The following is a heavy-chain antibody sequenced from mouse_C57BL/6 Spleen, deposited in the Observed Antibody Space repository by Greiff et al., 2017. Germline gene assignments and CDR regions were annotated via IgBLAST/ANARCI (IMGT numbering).Heavy chain of an antibody. Sequence: DVKLVESGGGLVKPGGSLKLSCAASGFTFSSYTMSWVRQTPEKRLEWVATISGGGGNTYYPDSVKGRFTISRDNAKNTLYLQMSSLRSEDTALYYCARAGLQATFYAMDYWGQGTSVTVSS. CDR1: GFTFSSYT. V-gene: IGHV5-9*01. CDR2: ISGGGGNT. D-gene: IGHD3-2*02. CDR3: ARAGLQATFYAMDY. J-gene: IGHJ4*01.